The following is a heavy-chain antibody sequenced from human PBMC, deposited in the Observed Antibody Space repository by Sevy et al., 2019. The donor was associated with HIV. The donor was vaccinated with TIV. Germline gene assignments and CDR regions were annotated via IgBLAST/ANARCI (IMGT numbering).Heavy chain of an antibody. CDR3: VRAVAADGSF. V-gene: IGHV3-7*01. J-gene: IGHJ4*02. CDR2: IKQDGSVK. D-gene: IGHD6-13*01. CDR1: GFSLNSYW. Sequence: GGSLRLSCAASGFSLNSYWMSWVRQAPGKGLEWVANIKQDGSVKYYVDSVKGRFTISRDNARNLLYLQMNSLRAEDTALYYCVRAVAADGSFRGQGTLVTVSS.